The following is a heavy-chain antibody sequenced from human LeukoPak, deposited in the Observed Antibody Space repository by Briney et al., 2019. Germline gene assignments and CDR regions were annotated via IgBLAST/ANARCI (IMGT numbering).Heavy chain of an antibody. CDR3: ARGATRGRYFDWSLRAHFDY. CDR2: ISSSSSYI. V-gene: IGHV3-21*01. D-gene: IGHD3-9*01. CDR1: GFTFSSYG. Sequence: GGSLRLSCAASGFTFSSYGMHWVRQAPGKGLEWVSSISSSSSYIYYADSVKGRFTISRDNAKNSLYLQMNSLRAEDTAVYYCARGATRGRYFDWSLRAHFDYWGQGTLVTVSS. J-gene: IGHJ4*02.